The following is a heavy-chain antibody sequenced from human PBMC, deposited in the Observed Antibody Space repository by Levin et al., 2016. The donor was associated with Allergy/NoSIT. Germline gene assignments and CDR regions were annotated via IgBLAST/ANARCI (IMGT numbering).Heavy chain of an antibody. J-gene: IGHJ4*02. CDR2: ISSSSSYT. Sequence: GESLKISCAASGFTFSDYYMSWIRQAPGKGLEWVSYISSSSSYTNYADSVKGRFTISRDNAKNSLYLQMNSLRAEDTAVYYCARRSGWADYWGQGTLVTVSS. V-gene: IGHV3-11*06. CDR1: GFTFSDYY. D-gene: IGHD6-19*01. CDR3: ARRSGWADY.